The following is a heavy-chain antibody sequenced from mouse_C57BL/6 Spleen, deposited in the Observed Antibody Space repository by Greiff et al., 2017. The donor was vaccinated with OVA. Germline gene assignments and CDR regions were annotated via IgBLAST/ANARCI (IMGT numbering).Heavy chain of an antibody. CDR1: GYTFTSYW. Sequence: QVQLKQPGAELVKPGASVKMSCKASGYTFTSYWITWVKQRPGQGLEWIGDIYPGSGSTNYNEKFKSKATLTVDTSSSTAYMQLSSLTSEDSAVYYCARSYYGSSYYYAMDYWGQGTSVTVSS. D-gene: IGHD1-1*01. V-gene: IGHV1-55*01. CDR3: ARSYYGSSYYYAMDY. CDR2: IYPGSGST. J-gene: IGHJ4*01.